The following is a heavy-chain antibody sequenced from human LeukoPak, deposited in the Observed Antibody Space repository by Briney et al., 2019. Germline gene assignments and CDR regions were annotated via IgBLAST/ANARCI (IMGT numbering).Heavy chain of an antibody. CDR3: ARLRVAGTYNWFDP. CDR1: GYSISSGYY. V-gene: IGHV4-38-2*02. D-gene: IGHD6-19*01. J-gene: IGHJ5*02. CDR2: INHSGST. Sequence: SETLSLTCTVSGYSISSGYYWGWIRQPPGKGLEWIGEINHSGSTNYNPSLKSRVTISVDTSKNQFSLKLSSVTAADTAVYYCARLRVAGTYNWFDPWGQGTLVTVSS.